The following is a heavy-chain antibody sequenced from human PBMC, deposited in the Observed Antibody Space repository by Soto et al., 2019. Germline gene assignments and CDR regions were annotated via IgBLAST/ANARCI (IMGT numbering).Heavy chain of an antibody. V-gene: IGHV4-39*01. CDR1: GGSISSSSWY. CDR2: IYYTGST. D-gene: IGHD6-6*01. CDR3: ARLEYSSSSGGAYYFDY. Sequence: PSETLSLTCTVSGGSISSSSWYWGWIRQSPGKGLEWIGSIYYTGSTYYNPPLKSRVTVSVDTSKNQFSLKLSSVTAADTAVYYCARLEYSSSSGGAYYFDYWGQGTLVTVSS. J-gene: IGHJ4*02.